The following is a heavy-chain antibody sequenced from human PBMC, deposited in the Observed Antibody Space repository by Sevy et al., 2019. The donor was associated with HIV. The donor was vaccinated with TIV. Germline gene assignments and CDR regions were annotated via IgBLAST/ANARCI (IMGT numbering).Heavy chain of an antibody. CDR1: GFTFRRYA. CDR2: ISYDGGKT. CDR3: TRDGGGDYFDY. D-gene: IGHD2-15*01. Sequence: GGSLRLSCAASGFTFRRYAMHWVRQAPGQGLESVAVISYDGGKTYHADSVKGRFTISRDNSENTLYLQMNSLRAEDTAVYDCTRDGGGDYFDYWGLGTLVTVSS. J-gene: IGHJ4*02. V-gene: IGHV3-30*04.